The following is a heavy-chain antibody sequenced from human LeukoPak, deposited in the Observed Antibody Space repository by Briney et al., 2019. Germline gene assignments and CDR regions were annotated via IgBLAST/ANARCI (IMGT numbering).Heavy chain of an antibody. D-gene: IGHD3-22*01. J-gene: IGHJ4*02. CDR2: IYSGGST. CDR3: ARLYYDSNIYWDVNYFDY. V-gene: IGHV3-66*04. Sequence: GGSLRLSCAASGFTVSSNYMSWVRQAPGKGLEWVSLIYSGGSTYYADSVKGRFTISRDNSKNTLYLQMNSLRAADTAVYYCARLYYDSNIYWDVNYFDYWGQGTLVTVSS. CDR1: GFTVSSNY.